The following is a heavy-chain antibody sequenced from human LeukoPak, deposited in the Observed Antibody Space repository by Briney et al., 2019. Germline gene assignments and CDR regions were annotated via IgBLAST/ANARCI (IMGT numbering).Heavy chain of an antibody. CDR3: AKDPPSVVANAFHI. J-gene: IGHJ3*02. CDR2: IWFDGRQT. Sequence: GGSLRLSCAASGFSFSKYAMHWVRQAPGKGLEWVAVIWFDGRQTFYADSVKGRFTISRDNSKNTLYLEMDSLRADDTAVYSCAKDPPSVVANAFHIWGQGTMVTVSS. V-gene: IGHV3-33*06. CDR1: GFSFSKYA. D-gene: IGHD5-12*01.